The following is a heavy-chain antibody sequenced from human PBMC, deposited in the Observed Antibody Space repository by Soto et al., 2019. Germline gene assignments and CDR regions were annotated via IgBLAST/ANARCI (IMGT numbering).Heavy chain of an antibody. CDR3: ASERVAEMATGGYFDD. CDR1: GGTFSDLA. D-gene: IGHD5-12*01. V-gene: IGHV1-69*01. J-gene: IGHJ4*02. Sequence: VHLVQSGTEVKKPGSSVRLSCKTSGGTFSDLAFSWVRQAPGQGLEWMGGIIPLFGTPNYAQYFQGRVTIIADESSSTISMELGSLRSEDTAVYYCASERVAEMATGGYFDDWGQGTLVTVSS. CDR2: IIPLFGTP.